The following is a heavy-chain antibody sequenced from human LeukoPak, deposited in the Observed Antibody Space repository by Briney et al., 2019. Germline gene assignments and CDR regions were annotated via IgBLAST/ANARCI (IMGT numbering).Heavy chain of an antibody. Sequence: ASVKVSCKASGYTFTGYYMHWVRQAPGQGLEWMGWISAYNGNTNYAQKLQGRVTMTTDTSTSTAYMELRSLRSDDTAVYYCARRGYCSGGSCYFWFDPWGQGTLVTVSS. J-gene: IGHJ5*02. V-gene: IGHV1-18*04. CDR1: GYTFTGYY. CDR2: ISAYNGNT. D-gene: IGHD2-15*01. CDR3: ARRGYCSGGSCYFWFDP.